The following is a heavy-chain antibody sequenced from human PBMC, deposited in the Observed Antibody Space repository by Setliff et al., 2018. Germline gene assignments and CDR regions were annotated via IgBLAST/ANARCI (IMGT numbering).Heavy chain of an antibody. CDR2: IRSKSYGGTT. V-gene: IGHV3-49*04. CDR3: ARDSRRATWDV. CDR1: GFILGDFS. Sequence: GSLRLSCTSSGFILGDFSMSWVRQVPGKGLEWSGLIRSKSYGGTTEYAASVKGRFTISRDDSKNSLYLQMHSLKTEDTAVYYCARDSRRATWDVWGKGTTVTVSS. J-gene: IGHJ6*04.